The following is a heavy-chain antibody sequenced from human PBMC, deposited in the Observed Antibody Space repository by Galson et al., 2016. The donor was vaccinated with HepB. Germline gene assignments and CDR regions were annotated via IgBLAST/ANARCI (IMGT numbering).Heavy chain of an antibody. CDR2: INPNSGGT. V-gene: IGHV1-2*02. Sequence: SVKVSCKASGYTFTGYYMHWVRQAPGQGFEWMGWINPNSGGTNYAQKFQGRVTMTRDTSISTAYMELSSLRSNDTAVYYCARDRLGGYDYHWGQGTLVTVSS. J-gene: IGHJ5*02. CDR1: GYTFTGYY. D-gene: IGHD5-12*01. CDR3: ARDRLGGYDYH.